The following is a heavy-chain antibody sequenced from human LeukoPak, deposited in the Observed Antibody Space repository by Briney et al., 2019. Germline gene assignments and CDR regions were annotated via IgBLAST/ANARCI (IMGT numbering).Heavy chain of an antibody. D-gene: IGHD5-24*01. J-gene: IGHJ3*02. CDR1: GYTFTNYY. CDR2: INPGGANT. V-gene: IGHV1-46*01. Sequence: ASVKVSCKASGYTFTNYYIHWVRQAPGQGLEWMGLINPGGANTNYAQNFQGRVTMTRDTSTSTVYMELSSLRSEDTAIYYCARIRDGYNDAYDICGQGTVVTVPS. CDR3: ARIRDGYNDAYDI.